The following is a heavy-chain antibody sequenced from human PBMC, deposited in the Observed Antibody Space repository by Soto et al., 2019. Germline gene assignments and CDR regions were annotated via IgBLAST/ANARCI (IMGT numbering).Heavy chain of an antibody. J-gene: IGHJ3*02. V-gene: IGHV3-23*01. Sequence: GGALRVSFGASGFTFYRYAMSLGRQGPGKGVEWVSAISGSGGSTYYADSVKGRFTISRDNSKNTLYLQMNSLRAEDTAVYYCAKDQSSYCSSTSCHDAFDIWGQGTMVTVSS. CDR2: ISGSGGST. D-gene: IGHD2-2*01. CDR3: AKDQSSYCSSTSCHDAFDI. CDR1: GFTFYRYA.